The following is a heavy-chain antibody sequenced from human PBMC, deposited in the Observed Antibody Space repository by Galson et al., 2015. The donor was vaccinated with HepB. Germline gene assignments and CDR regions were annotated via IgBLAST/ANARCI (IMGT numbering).Heavy chain of an antibody. CDR3: ARDSTGRGNYFDY. CDR1: GFIFSTYS. D-gene: IGHD4-17*01. Sequence: SLRLSCAASGFIFSTYSMNWVRQAPGKGLEWVSSISSSSRYIYYADSLKGRFTISRDNAKNSLYLQMNSLRAEDTAVYYCARDSTGRGNYFDYWGQGALVTVSS. V-gene: IGHV3-21*01. CDR2: ISSSSRYI. J-gene: IGHJ4*02.